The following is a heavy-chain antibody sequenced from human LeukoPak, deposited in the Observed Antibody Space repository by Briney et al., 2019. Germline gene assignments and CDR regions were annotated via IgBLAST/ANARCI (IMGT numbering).Heavy chain of an antibody. V-gene: IGHV3-21*01. Sequence: GGSLRLSCAASGFTFSSHSMNWVRQAPGKGLEWVSSISSSSSYIYYADSVKGRFTISRDNAKNSLYLQMNSLRAEDTAVYYCARGARGGAFDIWGQGTMVTVSS. CDR3: ARGARGGAFDI. CDR2: ISSSSSYI. J-gene: IGHJ3*02. D-gene: IGHD3-10*01. CDR1: GFTFSSHS.